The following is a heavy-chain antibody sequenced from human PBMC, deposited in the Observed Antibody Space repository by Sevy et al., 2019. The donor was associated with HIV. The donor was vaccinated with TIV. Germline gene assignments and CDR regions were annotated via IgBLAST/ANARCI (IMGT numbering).Heavy chain of an antibody. CDR1: GFTFSSYA. V-gene: IGHV3-30-3*01. CDR3: ARSYDILTGYSSFYY. Sequence: GGSLRLSCAASGFTFSSYAMHWVRQAPGKGLEWVAVISYDGSNKYYADSVKGRFTISRDNSKNTLYLQMNSLRAEDTAVYYCARSYDILTGYSSFYYWGQGTLVTVSS. CDR2: ISYDGSNK. J-gene: IGHJ4*02. D-gene: IGHD3-9*01.